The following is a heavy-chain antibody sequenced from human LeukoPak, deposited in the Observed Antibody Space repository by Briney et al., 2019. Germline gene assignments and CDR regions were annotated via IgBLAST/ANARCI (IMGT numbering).Heavy chain of an antibody. CDR3: ARDYSSGLRDY. D-gene: IGHD6-19*01. J-gene: IGHJ4*02. CDR2: IYTSGST. V-gene: IGHV4-61*02. Sequence: SETLSLTCTVSGGSITSSSYYWGWIRQPAGKGLEWIGRIYTSGSTNYNPSLKSRVTISVDTSKNQFSLKLSSVTAADTAVYYCARDYSSGLRDYWGQGTLVTVSS. CDR1: GGSITSSSYY.